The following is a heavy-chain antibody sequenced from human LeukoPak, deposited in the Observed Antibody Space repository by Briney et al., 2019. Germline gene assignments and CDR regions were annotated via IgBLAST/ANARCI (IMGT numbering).Heavy chain of an antibody. CDR3: ARDRPTGASRIFVVQ. CDR2: MSSGSRYI. J-gene: IGHJ4*02. Sequence: GRSLRLSCTASGFTFTTYAMTWVRQAPGKGLEWTSSMSSGSRYIYYADSVRGRFTISRDNTRNSLYLAMNNLRAEDTAIYYCARDRPTGASRIFVVQWGQGTPVTVSS. D-gene: IGHD2-15*01. V-gene: IGHV3-21*06. CDR1: GFTFTTYA.